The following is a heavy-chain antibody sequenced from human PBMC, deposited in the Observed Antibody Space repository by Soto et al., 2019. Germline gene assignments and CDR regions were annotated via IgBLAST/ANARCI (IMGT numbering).Heavy chain of an antibody. V-gene: IGHV3-23*01. CDR3: EKDRMDHNSVWNPFDL. CDR1: GFTFSIYA. D-gene: IGHD1-1*01. Sequence: VQLLESGGGLVQPGGSLRLSCAASGFTFSIYAMSWVRQAPGKGLEWVSSIGGGPDDTYYADSVKGRFTISRDNSKSTGSLQMNDLRAEDTAIYNCEKDRMDHNSVWNPFDLWGQRTMVTISS. J-gene: IGHJ3*01. CDR2: IGGGPDDT.